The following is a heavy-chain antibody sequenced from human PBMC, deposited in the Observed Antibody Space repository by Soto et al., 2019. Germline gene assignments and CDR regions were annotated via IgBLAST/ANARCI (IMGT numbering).Heavy chain of an antibody. J-gene: IGHJ4*02. CDR2: ISAHNGNT. D-gene: IGHD1-1*01. Sequence: QVHLVQSGAELKKPGASVKVSCKGSGYAFTTYGITWVRQAPGQGLERMGWISAHNGNTNYAQKLQGRVTVTRDTSTSTAYMELRSLRSDDTAVYYCARGRYGDYWGQGALVTVSS. CDR1: GYAFTTYG. V-gene: IGHV1-18*01. CDR3: ARGRYGDY.